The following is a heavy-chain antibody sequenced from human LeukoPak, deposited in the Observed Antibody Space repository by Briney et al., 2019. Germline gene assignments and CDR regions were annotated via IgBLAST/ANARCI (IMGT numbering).Heavy chain of an antibody. J-gene: IGHJ4*02. CDR3: ARSRDGYNYGDS. Sequence: GGSLRLSCAASGFSFSTYGIHWVRQAPGKGLDWVAVIWYDGSNKYYADSVKGRFTISSDNAKNTLYLQVNSLRAEDTAVYYCARSRDGYNYGDSWGQGTRVTVSS. V-gene: IGHV3-33*03. CDR1: GFSFSTYG. CDR2: IWYDGSNK. D-gene: IGHD5-24*01.